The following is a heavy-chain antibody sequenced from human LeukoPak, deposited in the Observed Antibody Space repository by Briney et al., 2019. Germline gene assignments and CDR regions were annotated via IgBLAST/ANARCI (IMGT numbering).Heavy chain of an antibody. CDR2: IYTTGST. J-gene: IGHJ3*02. V-gene: IGHV4-61*02. Sequence: SETLSLTCTVSGGSISSGSYYWSWIRQPAGKELEWIGRIYTTGSTNYSPSLKSRVTISADTSKNQFSLKLSSVTAADTAVYYCARGPYSYDSSGAFDIWGQGTMVTVSS. D-gene: IGHD3-22*01. CDR1: GGSISSGSYY. CDR3: ARGPYSYDSSGAFDI.